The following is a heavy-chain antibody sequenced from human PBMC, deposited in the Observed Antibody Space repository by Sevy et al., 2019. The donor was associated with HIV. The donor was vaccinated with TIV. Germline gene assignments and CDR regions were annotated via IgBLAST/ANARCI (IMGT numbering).Heavy chain of an antibody. D-gene: IGHD5-18*01. CDR3: ARDWEGIQLWFYDPRNVWDAFDI. CDR2: INPNSGGT. J-gene: IGHJ3*02. CDR1: GYTFTGYY. Sequence: ASVKVSCKASGYTFTGYYMHWVRQAPGQGLEWMGRINPNSGGTNYAQKFQGTVTMTRDTSISTAYMELSRLSSDDTAVYYCARDWEGIQLWFYDPRNVWDAFDIWGQGTMVTVSS. V-gene: IGHV1-2*06.